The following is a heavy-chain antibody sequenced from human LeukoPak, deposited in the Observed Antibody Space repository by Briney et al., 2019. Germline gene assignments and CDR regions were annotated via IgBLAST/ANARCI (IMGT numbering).Heavy chain of an antibody. V-gene: IGHV4-59*12. CDR1: GGSISSFQ. J-gene: IGHJ5*01. CDR2: IYYRGST. D-gene: IGHD6-6*01. Sequence: SETLSLTCTVSGGSISSFQWSWIRQPPGKGLEWIGYIYYRGSTNYNPSLKSRVTISVDTSKNQFSLKLSSVTAADTAVYYCARLYSSSSSDSWGQGTLVTVSS. CDR3: ARLYSSSSSDS.